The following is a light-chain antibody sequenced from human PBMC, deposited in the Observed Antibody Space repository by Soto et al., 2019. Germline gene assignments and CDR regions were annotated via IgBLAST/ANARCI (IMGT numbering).Light chain of an antibody. Sequence: IQLTQSPSSLSASVGDRVSITCRASQDIKTYLAWYQQKRGKAPKLLISGTFTLQSGVPSRFNGSGSGTDFTLTITRLQPEDCATDYCQHLNNYPPFTFGPGTKVDLE. CDR1: QDIKTY. CDR3: QHLNNYPPFT. V-gene: IGKV1-9*01. CDR2: GTF. J-gene: IGKJ3*01.